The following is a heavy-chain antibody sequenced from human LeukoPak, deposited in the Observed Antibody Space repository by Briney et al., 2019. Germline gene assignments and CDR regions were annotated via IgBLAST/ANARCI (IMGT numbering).Heavy chain of an antibody. V-gene: IGHV3-7*01. CDR2: IKQDGSEK. CDR3: VRDDSSGWSLYYYYYYGMDV. CDR1: GFTFSSYW. J-gene: IGHJ6*02. D-gene: IGHD6-19*01. Sequence: GGSLRLSCAASGFTFSSYWMSWVRQAPGKGLEWVANIKQDGSEKYYVDSVKGRFTISRDNAKNSLYLQMNSLRAEDTAVYYCVRDDSSGWSLYYYYYYGMDVWGQGTTVTVSS.